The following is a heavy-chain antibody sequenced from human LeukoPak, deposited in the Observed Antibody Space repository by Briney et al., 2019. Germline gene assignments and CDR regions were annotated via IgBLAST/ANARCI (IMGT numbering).Heavy chain of an antibody. J-gene: IGHJ4*02. CDR3: AKEKVRRQWLFDY. D-gene: IGHD6-19*01. V-gene: IGHV1-2*02. CDR1: GYTFTDFF. CDR2: IKPYSGGT. Sequence: ASVKVSCKASGYTFTDFFIHWVRQAPGQGLEWMGWIKPYSGGTNYAQKFQGRVTMTRDTSISTVYMELSRLRSDDTAVYYCAKEKVRRQWLFDYWGQGTLVTVSS.